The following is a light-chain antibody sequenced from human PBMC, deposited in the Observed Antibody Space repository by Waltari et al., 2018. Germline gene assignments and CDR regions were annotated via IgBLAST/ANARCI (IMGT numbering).Light chain of an antibody. Sequence: SSELTQDPAVSVALGQTVRITCQGDSLRSYYASWYQQKPGQAPVLVIYGKNNRPSGIPDRFSGSSSGNTASLTITGAPAEDEADYYCNSRDSRGNHLVFGGGTKLTVL. CDR2: GKN. V-gene: IGLV3-19*01. J-gene: IGLJ2*01. CDR1: SLRSYY. CDR3: NSRDSRGNHLV.